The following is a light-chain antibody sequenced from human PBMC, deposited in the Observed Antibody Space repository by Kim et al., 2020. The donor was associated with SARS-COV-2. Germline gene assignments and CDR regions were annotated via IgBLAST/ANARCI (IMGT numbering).Light chain of an antibody. Sequence: ATINCTSSQNVLYSSNNKNYLAWYQQRPGQPPTLLIYWASTRESGVPDRFSGSGSEADFTLTISSLQAEDVAVYYCQQYYETPLTFGGGTKVDI. CDR3: QQYYETPLT. CDR1: QNVLYSSNNKNY. CDR2: WAS. V-gene: IGKV4-1*01. J-gene: IGKJ4*01.